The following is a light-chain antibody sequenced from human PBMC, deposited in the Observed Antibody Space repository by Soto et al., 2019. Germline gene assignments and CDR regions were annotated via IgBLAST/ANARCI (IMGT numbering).Light chain of an antibody. V-gene: IGLV1-47*01. CDR3: VAWHDSLSGVV. CDR1: SSNIGGNH. CDR2: KSD. Sequence: SVLSQPRSASGSRGPTVTFSCSGGSSNIGGNHVYWYHQLPGAAPTLRMYKSDQRPSGVADRFSGSKSGTSASLVISGLRSEDEADYYCVAWHDSLSGVVFGGGTQLTVL. J-gene: IGLJ3*02.